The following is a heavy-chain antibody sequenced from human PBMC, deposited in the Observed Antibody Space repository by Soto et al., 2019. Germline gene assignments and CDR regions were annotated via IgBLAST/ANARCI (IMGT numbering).Heavy chain of an antibody. CDR2: IYWDDDK. Sequence: QITLKESGPTLVKPTQTLTLTCTFSGFSLSTSGVGVGWIRQPPGKALEWLALIYWDDDKRYSPSLKSRLTITEDTSKNQVVLTMTNMDPVDTATYYCAHRQRTTVRGVIYFDYWGQGTLVTVSS. D-gene: IGHD3-10*01. CDR3: AHRQRTTVRGVIYFDY. CDR1: GFSLSTSGVG. J-gene: IGHJ4*02. V-gene: IGHV2-5*02.